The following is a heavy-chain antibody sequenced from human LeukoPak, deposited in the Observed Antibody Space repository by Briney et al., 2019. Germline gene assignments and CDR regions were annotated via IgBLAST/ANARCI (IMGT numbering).Heavy chain of an antibody. Sequence: GGSLRPSCAASGFTFSSYVMTRVRQAPGKGLEWVSTVSGSGSSTYYADSAKGRFTTSRDNSKNTVYLQMNSLRAEDTAVYYCAGNKDWGQGTLVTVSS. CDR1: GFTFSSYV. D-gene: IGHD1-14*01. J-gene: IGHJ4*02. V-gene: IGHV3-23*01. CDR2: VSGSGSST. CDR3: AGNKD.